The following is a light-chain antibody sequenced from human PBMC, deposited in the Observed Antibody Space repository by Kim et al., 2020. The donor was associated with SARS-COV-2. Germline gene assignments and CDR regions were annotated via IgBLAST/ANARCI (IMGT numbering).Light chain of an antibody. V-gene: IGKV3-15*01. Sequence: EIVMTQSPATLSVSPGERATLSCRASQSVSSNFAWYQQKPGQAPRLLIYGASTRATGVPARFSGIGSGTEFTLTISSLQSEDFAVYYCQQYNNWHLTFGGGTKVEIK. J-gene: IGKJ4*01. CDR3: QQYNNWHLT. CDR2: GAS. CDR1: QSVSSN.